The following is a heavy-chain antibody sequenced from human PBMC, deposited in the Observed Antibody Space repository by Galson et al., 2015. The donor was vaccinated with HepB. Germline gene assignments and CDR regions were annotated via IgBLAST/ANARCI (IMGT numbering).Heavy chain of an antibody. D-gene: IGHD5-18*01. V-gene: IGHV3-64*01. J-gene: IGHJ4*02. CDR3: AREVPGCSYGLAAYDY. CDR1: GFTFSSYA. Sequence: SLRLSCAASGFTFSSYAMHWVRQAPGKGLEYVSAISSNGGSAYYANSVKGRFTISRDNSKNTLYLQMGSLRAEDMAVYYCAREVPGCSYGLAAYDYWGQGTLVTVSS. CDR2: ISSNGGSA.